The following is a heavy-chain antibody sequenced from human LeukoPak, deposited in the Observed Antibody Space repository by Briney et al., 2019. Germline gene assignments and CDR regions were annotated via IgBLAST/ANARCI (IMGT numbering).Heavy chain of an antibody. CDR2: ISGSGGST. J-gene: IGHJ3*02. CDR1: GFTFSSYA. V-gene: IGHV3-23*01. CDR3: AKDPLRYFDWLLGEAFDI. D-gene: IGHD3-9*01. Sequence: GSLRLSCAASGFTFSSYAMSWVRQAPGKGLEWVSAISGSGGSTYYADSVKGRFTISRDNSKNTLCLQMNSLRAEDTAVYYCAKDPLRYFDWLLGEAFDIWGQGTMVTVSS.